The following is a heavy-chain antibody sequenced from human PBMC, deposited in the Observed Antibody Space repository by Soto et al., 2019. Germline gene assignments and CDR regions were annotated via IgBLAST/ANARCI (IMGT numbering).Heavy chain of an antibody. D-gene: IGHD6-6*01. CDR1: GGSVSSGSYY. CDR3: ARAPGIAARRQNWFDP. J-gene: IGHJ5*02. CDR2: IYYRGST. Sequence: PSETLSLTCTVSGGSVSSGSYYWSWIRQPPGKGLEWIGYIYYRGSTNYNPSLKSRVTISVDTSKNQFSLKLSSVTAADTAVYYCARAPGIAARRQNWFDPWGQGTLVTVSS. V-gene: IGHV4-61*01.